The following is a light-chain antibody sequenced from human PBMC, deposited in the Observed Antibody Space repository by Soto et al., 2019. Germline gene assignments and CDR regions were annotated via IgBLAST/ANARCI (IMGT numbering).Light chain of an antibody. Sequence: QSVLTQPPSASGTPGQRVTISCSGTTSNIGNNYVCWFQQLPGTAPKLLIYRNNHRPSGVPDRCSGSKSGTSASLAISGLRSEDEADYYCAAWDDSLNGVVFGGGTKLTVL. CDR1: TSNIGNNY. J-gene: IGLJ3*02. V-gene: IGLV1-47*01. CDR2: RNN. CDR3: AAWDDSLNGVV.